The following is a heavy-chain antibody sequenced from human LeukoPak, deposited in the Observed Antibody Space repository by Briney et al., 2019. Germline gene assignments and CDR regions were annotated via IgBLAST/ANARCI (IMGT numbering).Heavy chain of an antibody. CDR1: GFTFSGFW. V-gene: IGHV3-74*01. CDR2: ISFDGSDA. Sequence: GGSLRLSCAASGFTFSGFWMHWVRQAPGKGLVWVSCISFDGSDATYADSVKGRFTISRDNAKNSLYLQMNSLRAEDTAVYYCARGTHGPNRRYYFDYWGQGTLVTVSS. CDR3: ARGTHGPNRRYYFDY. D-gene: IGHD1-14*01. J-gene: IGHJ4*02.